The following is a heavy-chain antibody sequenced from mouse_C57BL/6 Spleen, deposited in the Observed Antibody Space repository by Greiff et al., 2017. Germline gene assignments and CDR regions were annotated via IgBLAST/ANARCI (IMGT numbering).Heavy chain of an antibody. CDR3: ARRDLGDYYAMDY. CDR2: ISGGGGNT. Sequence: EVQRVESGGGLVKPGGSLKLSCAASGFTFSSYTMSWVRQTPEKRLEWVATISGGGGNTYYPDSVKGRFTISRDNAKNTLYLQMSSLRSEDTALYYCARRDLGDYYAMDYWGQGTSVTVSS. J-gene: IGHJ4*01. V-gene: IGHV5-9*01. CDR1: GFTFSSYT.